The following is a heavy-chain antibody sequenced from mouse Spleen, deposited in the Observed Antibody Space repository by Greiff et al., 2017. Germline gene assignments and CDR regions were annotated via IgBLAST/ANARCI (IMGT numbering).Heavy chain of an antibody. D-gene: IGHD1-1*01. J-gene: IGHJ3*01. V-gene: IGHV1-64*01. CDR3: ARGLVITTVVAPFAY. CDR2: IHPNSGST. CDR1: GYTFTSYW. Sequence: QVQLQQPGAELVKPGASVKLSCKASGYTFTSYWMHWVKQRPGQGLEWTGMIHPNSGSTNYNEKFKSKATLTVDKSSSTAYMQLSSLTSEDSAVYYCARGLVITTVVAPFAYWGQGTLVTVSA.